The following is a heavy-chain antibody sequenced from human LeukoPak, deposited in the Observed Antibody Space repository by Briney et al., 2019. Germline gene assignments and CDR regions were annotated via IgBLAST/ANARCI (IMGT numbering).Heavy chain of an antibody. CDR1: GGSISSSSYY. CDR3: ARGRGRGSSSRFHLGAFDI. CDR2: INHSGST. V-gene: IGHV4-39*07. J-gene: IGHJ3*02. D-gene: IGHD6-13*01. Sequence: NSSETLSLTCTVSGGSISSSSYYWGWIRQPPGKGLEWIGEINHSGSTNYNPSLKSRVTISVDTSKNQFSLKLSSVTAADTAVYYCARGRGRGSSSRFHLGAFDIWGQGTMVTVSS.